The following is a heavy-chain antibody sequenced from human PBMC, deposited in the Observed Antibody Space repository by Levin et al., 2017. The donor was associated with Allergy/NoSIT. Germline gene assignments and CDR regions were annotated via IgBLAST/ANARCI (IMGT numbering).Heavy chain of an antibody. D-gene: IGHD3-3*01. CDR1: GGYIGSYY. Sequence: PGGSLRLSCTVSGGYIGSYYWGWIRQSPGKGLEWIGCGYYSGSTNYNPSLKSRVSISVDTSKKEFYLNLNSVTAADTAVYYCARGRGSSGYYTDDSFNVWGQGKMVTVSS. CDR2: GYYSGST. CDR3: ARGRGSSGYYTDDSFNV. V-gene: IGHV4-59*08. J-gene: IGHJ3*01.